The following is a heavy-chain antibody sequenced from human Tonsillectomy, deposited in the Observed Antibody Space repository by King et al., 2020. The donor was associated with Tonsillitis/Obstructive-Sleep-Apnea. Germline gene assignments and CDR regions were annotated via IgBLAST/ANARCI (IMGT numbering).Heavy chain of an antibody. CDR3: VKDPHSSTWSTDSFDI. D-gene: IGHD6-13*01. Sequence: QLVQSGGGLVQPGGSLRLSCAASGFNFKIYTMHWVRQAPGRGLEYVSSIGGNGVNTYYAASVKGRFSISRDNSKNTLDLQMSSLRPEDTAVYYCVKDPHSSTWSTDSFDIWGQGTMVTVSS. CDR1: GFNFKIYT. CDR2: IGGNGVNT. J-gene: IGHJ3*02. V-gene: IGHV3-64D*08.